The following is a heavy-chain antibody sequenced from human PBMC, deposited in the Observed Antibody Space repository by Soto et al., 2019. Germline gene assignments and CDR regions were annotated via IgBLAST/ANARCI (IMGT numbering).Heavy chain of an antibody. V-gene: IGHV1-69*12. J-gene: IGHJ4*02. Sequence: QVQLVQAGAEVKKPGSSVKVSCKASGGTFSTYAISWVRQAPGQGLEWMGGIIPIYGTANYAQKFQGRLTRTADESTSTVYRELSSLRSDDTAVYYCAREDKPGGYTPPGTSGFDSWGQGTLVTVSS. D-gene: IGHD5-12*01. CDR3: AREDKPGGYTPPGTSGFDS. CDR2: IIPIYGTA. CDR1: GGTFSTYA.